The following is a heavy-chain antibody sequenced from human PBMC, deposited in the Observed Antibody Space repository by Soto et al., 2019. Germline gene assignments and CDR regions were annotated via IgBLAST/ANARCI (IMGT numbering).Heavy chain of an antibody. D-gene: IGHD6-19*01. CDR1: GYTVSVYY. V-gene: IGHV1-2*04. CDR3: ARGIGGYSSGWYYDY. J-gene: IGHJ4*02. CDR2: INPDSGGT. Sequence: VKGDCKASGYTVSVYYMHWVRQAPGQGLEWMGWINPDSGGTNHAQKFQGWVTMTRDTSISTAYMELSRLRSDDTAVYYCARGIGGYSSGWYYDYWGQGTRVTVSS.